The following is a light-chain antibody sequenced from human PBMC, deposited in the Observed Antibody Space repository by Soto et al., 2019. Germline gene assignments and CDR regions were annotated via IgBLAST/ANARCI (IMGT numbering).Light chain of an antibody. V-gene: IGKV3-20*01. CDR3: QHYGGSFI. Sequence: EIVLTQSPGTLSLSPGEGATVSCRVSQSINSKSLVWYQRKFGQAPRLLIYNTSSRATGIPDRFSGSGSGTDFTLSISRLEPEDVAVYYCQHYGGSFIFGPGTKVDFQ. J-gene: IGKJ3*01. CDR1: QSINSKS. CDR2: NTS.